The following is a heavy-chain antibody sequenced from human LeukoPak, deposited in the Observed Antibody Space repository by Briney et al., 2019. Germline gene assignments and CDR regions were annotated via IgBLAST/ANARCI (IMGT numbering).Heavy chain of an antibody. J-gene: IGHJ4*02. V-gene: IGHV3-30*04. Sequence: GRSLRLSCAASGFTFSSYAMHWVRQAPGKGLEWVAVISYDGSNKYYADSVKGRFTISRDNSKNTLYLQMNSLRAEDTAVYYCARDGHYYDSSGYYCDYWGQGTLVTVSS. CDR3: ARDGHYYDSSGYYCDY. CDR1: GFTFSSYA. D-gene: IGHD3-22*01. CDR2: ISYDGSNK.